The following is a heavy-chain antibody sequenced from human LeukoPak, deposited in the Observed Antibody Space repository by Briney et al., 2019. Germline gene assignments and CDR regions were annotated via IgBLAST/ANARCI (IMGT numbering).Heavy chain of an antibody. V-gene: IGHV4-31*03. CDR3: AREAAGVAAAGIDY. CDR2: IYYSGST. J-gene: IGHJ4*02. Sequence: SRTLSLTCTVSGGSISSGVYYWSWIRQHPGKGLEWIGYIYYSGSTYYNPSLKSRVTISVDTSKNQFSLKLSSVTAADTAVYYCAREAAGVAAAGIDYWGQGTLVTVSS. CDR1: GGSISSGVYY. D-gene: IGHD6-13*01.